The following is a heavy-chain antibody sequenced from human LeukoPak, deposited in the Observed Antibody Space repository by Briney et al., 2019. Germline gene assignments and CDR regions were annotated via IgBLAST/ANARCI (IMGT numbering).Heavy chain of an antibody. Sequence: ASVKVSCKASGYTFTGYYMHWVRQAPGQGLEWMGWMNPNSGGTNYAQRFQGRVTMTRDTSIGTAYMELSRLVSDDTAVYYCATGSPITMIVVVTFDYWGQGTLVTVSS. CDR2: MNPNSGGT. CDR3: ATGSPITMIVVVTFDY. D-gene: IGHD3-22*01. CDR1: GYTFTGYY. J-gene: IGHJ4*02. V-gene: IGHV1-2*02.